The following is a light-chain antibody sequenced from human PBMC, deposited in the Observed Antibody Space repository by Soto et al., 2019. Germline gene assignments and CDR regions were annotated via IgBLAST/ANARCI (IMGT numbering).Light chain of an antibody. J-gene: IGKJ1*01. CDR2: DVS. Sequence: ETVLTQSPATLSLSPGERDTLSCRASQSISRDLAWYQQKPGQPPRLLICDVSNRATGVPARFSGSGSGTDFTLTISSLKPEDFAVYYCQQRNNWPLTFGQGTKVEIK. CDR3: QQRNNWPLT. V-gene: IGKV3-11*01. CDR1: QSISRD.